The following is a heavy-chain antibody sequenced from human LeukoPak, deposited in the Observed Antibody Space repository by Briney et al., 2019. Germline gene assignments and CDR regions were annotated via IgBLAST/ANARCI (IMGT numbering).Heavy chain of an antibody. CDR2: INPNSGDT. CDR1: GYTFTTFA. V-gene: IGHV1-2*02. J-gene: IGHJ4*02. D-gene: IGHD3-3*01. Sequence: GASVKVSCKASGYTFTTFAINWVRQAPGQGLEWMGWINPNSGDTDYAQKFQGRVTMTRDTSISTAYMELNRLKSDDTAVYYCARDWSGEIDYWGLGTLVTVSP. CDR3: ARDWSGEIDY.